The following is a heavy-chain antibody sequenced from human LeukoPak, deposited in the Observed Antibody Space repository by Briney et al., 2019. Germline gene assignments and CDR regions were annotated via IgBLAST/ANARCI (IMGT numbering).Heavy chain of an antibody. Sequence: MTSETLSLTCTVSGGSTSSSSYYWGWIRQPPGKGLEWIGSIYYSGSTYYNPSLKSRVTISVDTSKNQFSLKLSSVTAADTAVYYCASNTLRYFDWLYVPYNWFDPWGQGTLVTVSS. D-gene: IGHD3-9*01. CDR3: ASNTLRYFDWLYVPYNWFDP. CDR2: IYYSGST. V-gene: IGHV4-39*01. J-gene: IGHJ5*02. CDR1: GGSTSSSSYY.